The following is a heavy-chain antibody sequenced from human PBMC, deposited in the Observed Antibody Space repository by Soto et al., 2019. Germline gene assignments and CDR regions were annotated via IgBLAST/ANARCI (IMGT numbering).Heavy chain of an antibody. D-gene: IGHD3-16*01. CDR3: ARPLEQHQLCFGMDV. Sequence: QVQLVQSGGGVVQPGGSLRLSCAASGFTFSSYGMHWVRQAPGKGLEWVAVIWYDGSKIYYADSVKVRFTISRDNSKSTLYLQMNSLRAEDTAVYYCARPLEQHQLCFGMDVWGQWSPVTVSS. V-gene: IGHV3-33*01. CDR1: GFTFSSYG. CDR2: IWYDGSKI. J-gene: IGHJ6*01.